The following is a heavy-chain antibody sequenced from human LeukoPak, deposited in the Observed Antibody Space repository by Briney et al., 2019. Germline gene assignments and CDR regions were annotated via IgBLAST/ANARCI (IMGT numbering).Heavy chain of an antibody. V-gene: IGHV3-23*01. CDR1: GFTFSSHA. CDR3: ARALAVAGYYYYGMDV. CDR2: ISGSGGST. D-gene: IGHD6-19*01. Sequence: GGSLRLSCAASGFTFSSHAMSWVRQAPGKGLEWVSAISGSGGSTYYADSVKGRFTISRDNSKNTLYLQMNSLRAEDTAVYYCARALAVAGYYYYGMDVWGQGTTVTVSS. J-gene: IGHJ6*02.